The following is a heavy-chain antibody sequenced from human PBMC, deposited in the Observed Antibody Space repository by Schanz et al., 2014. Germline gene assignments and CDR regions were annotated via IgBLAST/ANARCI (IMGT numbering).Heavy chain of an antibody. CDR3: VSSGSYSSYAV. CDR1: GFMFSSYG. D-gene: IGHD3-10*01. V-gene: IGHV3-30*03. Sequence: QVQLVESGGGVVQPGRSLRLSCAASGFMFSSYGMHWVRQAPGKGLEWVGVISYDGSKKSYADSVKGRFTISRDNSKNTLYLQMNSLRPEDTAVYHCVSSGSYSSYAVWGQGTLVTVSS. CDR2: ISYDGSKK. J-gene: IGHJ4*02.